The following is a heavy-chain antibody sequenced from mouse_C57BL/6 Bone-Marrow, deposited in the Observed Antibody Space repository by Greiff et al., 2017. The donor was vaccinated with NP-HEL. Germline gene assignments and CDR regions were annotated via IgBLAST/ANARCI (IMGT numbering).Heavy chain of an antibody. CDR3: NYDYDRYFDY. V-gene: IGHV1-64*01. J-gene: IGHJ2*01. Sequence: QVQLQQPGAELVKPGASVKLSCKASGYTFTSYWMHWVKQRPGQGLEWIGMIHPNSGSTNYNEKFKSKATLTVDKSSSTAYMQLSSLTSEDSAVYYCNYDYDRYFDYWGQGTTLTVSS. CDR1: GYTFTSYW. CDR2: IHPNSGST. D-gene: IGHD2-4*01.